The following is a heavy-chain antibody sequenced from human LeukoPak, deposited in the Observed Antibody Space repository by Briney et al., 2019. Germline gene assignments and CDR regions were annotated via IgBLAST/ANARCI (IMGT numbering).Heavy chain of an antibody. Sequence: SETLSLTCTVSGGSVSSGNYYWSWIRQPAGKGLEWIGRIYTSGTTNYNPSLDSRVTILLDTSKNQFSLKLSSVPAADTAVYYCARAVGSSESNYFDPWGQGTLATVSS. V-gene: IGHV4-61*02. CDR3: ARAVGSSESNYFDP. CDR2: IYTSGTT. J-gene: IGHJ5*02. CDR1: GGSVSSGNYY. D-gene: IGHD1-7*01.